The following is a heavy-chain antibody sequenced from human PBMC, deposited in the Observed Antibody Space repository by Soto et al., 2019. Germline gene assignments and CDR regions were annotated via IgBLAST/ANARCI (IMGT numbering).Heavy chain of an antibody. CDR2: ISAFNGNT. V-gene: IGHV1-18*04. D-gene: IGHD3-3*01. J-gene: IGHJ4*02. CDR1: DYTFTSYG. CDR3: ARVKGEYYDFWSGHYPERYYFDY. Sequence: ASVKVSCKASDYTFTSYGISWVRQAPGQGLEWMGWISAFNGNTNYAQKLQGRVTMTTDTSTRTAYVELRSLRSDDTAVYYCARVKGEYYDFWSGHYPERYYFDYWGQGTLVTVSS.